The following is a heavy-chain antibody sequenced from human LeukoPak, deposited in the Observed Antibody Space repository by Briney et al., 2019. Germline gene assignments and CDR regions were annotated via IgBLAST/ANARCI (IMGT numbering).Heavy chain of an antibody. D-gene: IGHD2-15*01. CDR1: GFIFSSYA. V-gene: IGHV3-23*01. J-gene: IGHJ4*02. Sequence: PGGSLRLSCTASGFIFSSYAMSWVRQAPGKGLEWVSAISGSGGSTYYAGSVKGRFTISRDNSKNTLYLQMNSLRAEDTAVYYCAKEISGDSCYSDWGQGTLVTVSS. CDR2: ISGSGGST. CDR3: AKEISGDSCYSD.